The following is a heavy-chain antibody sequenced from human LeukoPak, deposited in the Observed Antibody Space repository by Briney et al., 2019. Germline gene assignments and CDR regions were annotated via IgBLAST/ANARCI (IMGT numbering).Heavy chain of an antibody. CDR1: GFTFSYYS. CDR2: IDSSSATT. Sequence: GGSLRLSCAASGFTFSYYSMTWVRQAPGKGLEWVSYIDSSSATTYYADSVKGRFIISRDNAKNSLFLQINSLRAEDTAVYYCAGSTVWSGIFQYWGQSTLVTVSS. CDR3: AGSTVWSGIFQY. D-gene: IGHD3-3*01. J-gene: IGHJ1*01. V-gene: IGHV3-48*01.